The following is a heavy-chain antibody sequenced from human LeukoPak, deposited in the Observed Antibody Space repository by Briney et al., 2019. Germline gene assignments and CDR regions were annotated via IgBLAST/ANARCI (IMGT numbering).Heavy chain of an antibody. D-gene: IGHD3-22*01. CDR2: IYPGDSDT. CDR1: GYSFTSYW. J-gene: IGHJ4*02. Sequence: PGESLKISCKGSGYSFTSYWIGWVRPMPGKGLEWMGIIYPGDSDTRYSPSFQGQVTISADKSISTAYLQWSSLKASDTAMYYCARAEPWYYYDSSGYDPFDYWGQGTLVTVSS. V-gene: IGHV5-51*01. CDR3: ARAEPWYYYDSSGYDPFDY.